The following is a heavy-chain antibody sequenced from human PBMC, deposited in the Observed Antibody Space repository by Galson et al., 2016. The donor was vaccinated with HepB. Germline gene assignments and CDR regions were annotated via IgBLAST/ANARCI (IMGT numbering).Heavy chain of an antibody. V-gene: IGHV4-59*01. J-gene: IGHJ2*01. CDR3: ARDRIAVTGWYFDL. Sequence: SETLSLTCTVSGGSINFYYWSWIRQSPGKGLEWIGQIYYSGNTKYNHSLKSQVTISADTPKNHFSLNLTSVTAADTVVYYCARDRIAVTGWYFDLWGRGTLVTVSS. CDR2: IYYSGNT. D-gene: IGHD6-19*01. CDR1: GGSINFYY.